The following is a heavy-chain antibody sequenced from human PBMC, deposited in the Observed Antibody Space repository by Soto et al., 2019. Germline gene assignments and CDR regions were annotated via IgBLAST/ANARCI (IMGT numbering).Heavy chain of an antibody. CDR1: GFTFSSYE. Sequence: HPGGSLRLSCAASGFTFSSYEMNWVRQAPGKGLEWVSYISSSGSTIYYADSVKGRFTISRDNAKNSLYLQMNSLRAEDTAVYYCARPLGGYDILTGPKHYYYYGMDVWGQGTTVTVSS. V-gene: IGHV3-48*03. CDR3: ARPLGGYDILTGPKHYYYYGMDV. CDR2: ISSSGSTI. J-gene: IGHJ6*02. D-gene: IGHD3-9*01.